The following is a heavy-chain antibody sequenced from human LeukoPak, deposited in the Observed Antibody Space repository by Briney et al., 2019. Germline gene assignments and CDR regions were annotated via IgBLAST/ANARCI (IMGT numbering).Heavy chain of an antibody. Sequence: PGGSLRLSCAASGSTFSSYAMSWVRQAPGKGLEWVSAISGSGGSTYYADSVKGRFTISRDNSKNTLYLQMNSLRAEDTAVYYCAKDRGVRGVIAEIDYWGQGTLVTVSS. J-gene: IGHJ4*02. CDR1: GSTFSSYA. D-gene: IGHD3-10*01. CDR2: ISGSGGST. CDR3: AKDRGVRGVIAEIDY. V-gene: IGHV3-23*01.